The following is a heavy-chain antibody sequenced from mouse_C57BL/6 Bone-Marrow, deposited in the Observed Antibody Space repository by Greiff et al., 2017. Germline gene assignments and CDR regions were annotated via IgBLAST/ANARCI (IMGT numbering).Heavy chain of an antibody. CDR3: ARSIGVGAMDY. V-gene: IGHV1-69*01. CDR2: IDPSDSYT. J-gene: IGHJ4*01. Sequence: QVQLQQPGAELVMPGASVKLSCKASGYTFTSYWMHWVKQRPGQGLEWIGEIDPSDSYTNYTQKFKGKSTLTVDKSSSTAYIQLNSLTSEDSAVYYCARSIGVGAMDYWGQGTSVTVSS. CDR1: GYTFTSYW.